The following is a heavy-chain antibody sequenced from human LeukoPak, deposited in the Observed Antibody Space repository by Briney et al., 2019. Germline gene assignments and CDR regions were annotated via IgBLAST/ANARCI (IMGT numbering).Heavy chain of an antibody. CDR3: ARGGPFTGPISTPRASDY. J-gene: IGHJ4*02. CDR2: IYSGGSP. Sequence: GGSLRLSCAASGFTFSSYAMSWVRQAPGKGLEWVSVIYSGGSPYYADSVKGRFTISRDSSKNTVYLQMNSLRAEDTAVYHCARGGPFTGPISTPRASDYWGQGTLVTVSS. CDR1: GFTFSSYA. V-gene: IGHV3-66*01. D-gene: IGHD1-7*01.